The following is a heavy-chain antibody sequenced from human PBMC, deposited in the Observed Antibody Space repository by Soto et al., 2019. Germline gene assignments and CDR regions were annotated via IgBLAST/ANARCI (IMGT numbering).Heavy chain of an antibody. CDR2: RYYRGST. V-gene: IGHV4-59*01. CDR3: VREREAVPANNWFDP. Sequence: QVQLQESGPGLVKPSETLSLTCTVSGGSISSDYWSWIRQPPGKGLEWIGYRYYRGSTSYNPSLKSRVTISVDTSKNQFSLKLISVTAADTAVYYCVREREAVPANNWFDPWGQGILVTVSS. D-gene: IGHD6-19*01. CDR1: GGSISSDY. J-gene: IGHJ5*02.